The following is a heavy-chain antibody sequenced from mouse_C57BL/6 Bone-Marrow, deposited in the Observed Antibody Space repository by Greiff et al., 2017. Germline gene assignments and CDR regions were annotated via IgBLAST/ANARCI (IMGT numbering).Heavy chain of an antibody. CDR2: IDPSDSYT. V-gene: IGHV1-69*01. J-gene: IGHJ1*03. CDR1: GYTFTSYW. CDR3: ARSDYGSSYWYFDV. D-gene: IGHD1-1*01. Sequence: VQLQQPGAELVMPVASVKLSCKASGYTFTSYWMHWVKQRPGQGLEWIGEIDPSDSYTNYNQKFKGKSTLTVDKSSSTAYMQLSSLTSEDSAVYYCARSDYGSSYWYFDVWGTGTTVTVSS.